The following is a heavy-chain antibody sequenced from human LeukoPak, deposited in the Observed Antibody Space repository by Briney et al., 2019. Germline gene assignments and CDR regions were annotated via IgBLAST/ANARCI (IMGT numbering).Heavy chain of an antibody. CDR2: IYYSGST. CDR1: GGSISSSSYY. J-gene: IGHJ3*02. Sequence: WETLSLTCTVSGGSISSSSYYWGWIRQPPGKGLEWIGSIYYSGSTYYNPSLKSRVTISVDTSKNQFSLKLSSVTAADTAVYYCARAVPAAPVDIWGQGTMVTVSS. CDR3: ARAVPAAPVDI. D-gene: IGHD2-2*01. V-gene: IGHV4-39*01.